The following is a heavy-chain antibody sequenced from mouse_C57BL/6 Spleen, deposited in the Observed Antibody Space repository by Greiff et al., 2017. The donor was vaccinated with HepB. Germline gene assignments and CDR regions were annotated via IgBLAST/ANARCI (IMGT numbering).Heavy chain of an antibody. CDR2: IDPETGGT. CDR1: GYTFTDYE. Sequence: QVQLKESGAELVRPGASVTLSCKASGYTFTDYEMHWVKQTPVHGLEWIGAIDPETGGTAYNQKFKGKAILTADKSSSTAYMELRSLTSEDSAVYYCTREEGYDVWGQGTTVTVSS. J-gene: IGHJ2*01. V-gene: IGHV1-15*01. CDR3: TREEGYDV. D-gene: IGHD2-2*01.